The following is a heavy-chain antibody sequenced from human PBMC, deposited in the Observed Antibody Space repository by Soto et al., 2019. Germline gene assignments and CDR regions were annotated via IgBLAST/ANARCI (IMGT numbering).Heavy chain of an antibody. CDR2: VYWDDDK. CDR1: GFSLTANGVG. J-gene: IGHJ4*02. V-gene: IGHV2-5*02. CDR3: ATGPGRH. Sequence: ITLKESGPPLVKPTQTLTLTCSFSGFSLTANGVGVGCVRQPPGLALEWLAMVYWDDDKHYSASLRSRLSITKDTSKSQVFLTMTNMDPVYTGTYYCATGPGRHWCQVALVTVSS.